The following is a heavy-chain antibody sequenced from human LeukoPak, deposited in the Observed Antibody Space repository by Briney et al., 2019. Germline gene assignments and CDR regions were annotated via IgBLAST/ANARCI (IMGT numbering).Heavy chain of an antibody. CDR1: GFTFNNYA. J-gene: IGHJ4*02. CDR3: ARGAYGDYDY. V-gene: IGHV3-23*01. CDR2: ISSSGSST. D-gene: IGHD4-17*01. Sequence: GGSLRLSCAASGFTFNNYAMSWVRQAPGKGLEWVSAISSSGSSTYYADSVKGRSTISRDNSKNTLYLQMNSLRAEDTAAYYCARGAYGDYDYWGQGTLVTVSS.